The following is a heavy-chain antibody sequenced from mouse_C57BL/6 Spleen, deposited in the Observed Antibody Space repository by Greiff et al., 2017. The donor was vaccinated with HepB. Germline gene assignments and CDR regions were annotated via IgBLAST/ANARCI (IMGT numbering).Heavy chain of an antibody. CDR2: IDPSDSET. CDR3: ARWDGYDGYYFDY. J-gene: IGHJ2*01. Sequence: QVQLQQPGAELVRPGSSVKLSCKASGYTFTSYWMHWVKQRPIQGLEWIGNIDPSDSETHYNQKFKDKATLTVDKSSSTAYMQLSSLTSEDSAVYDCARWDGYDGYYFDYWGQGTTLTVSS. V-gene: IGHV1-52*01. D-gene: IGHD2-3*01. CDR1: GYTFTSYW.